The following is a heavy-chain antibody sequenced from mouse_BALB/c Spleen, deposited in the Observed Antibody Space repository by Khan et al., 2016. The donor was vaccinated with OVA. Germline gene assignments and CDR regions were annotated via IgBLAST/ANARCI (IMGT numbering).Heavy chain of an antibody. CDR1: GYTFTDFA. D-gene: IGHD1-3*01. Sequence: QVRLQQSGAELVRPGVSVKISCKGSGYTFTDFAMHWVKQSHAKSLEWLGVISTYYGDADYNHKFRDKATMTVDKSSSTAYMELAGLTSEDSAIYYCVSGSGKSRFAYWGQGTLVTVSA. CDR2: ISTYYGDA. J-gene: IGHJ3*01. CDR3: VSGSGKSRFAY. V-gene: IGHV1S137*01.